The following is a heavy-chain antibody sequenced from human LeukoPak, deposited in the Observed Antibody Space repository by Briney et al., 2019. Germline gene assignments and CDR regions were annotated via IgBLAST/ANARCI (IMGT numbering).Heavy chain of an antibody. Sequence: PGKSLRLSCAASGFTFSSYAMSWVRQAPGKGLEWVSAISGSGGSTYYADSVKGRFTISRDNSKNTLYLQMNSLRAEDTAVYYCAKDPRSQYYDFWSGYFSPFDYWGQGTLVTVSS. D-gene: IGHD3-3*01. CDR2: ISGSGGST. J-gene: IGHJ4*02. V-gene: IGHV3-23*01. CDR1: GFTFSSYA. CDR3: AKDPRSQYYDFWSGYFSPFDY.